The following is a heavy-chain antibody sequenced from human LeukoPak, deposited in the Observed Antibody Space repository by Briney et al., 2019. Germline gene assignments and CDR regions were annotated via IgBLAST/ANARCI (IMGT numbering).Heavy chain of an antibody. CDR2: IYYSGST. D-gene: IGHD4-17*01. CDR1: GGSISSYY. V-gene: IGHV4-59*01. CDR3: ARVLRYGDIRHAFDI. Sequence: SETLSLTCTVSGGSISSYYWSWIRQPPGKGLEWIGYIYYSGSTNYNPSLKSRVTISVDTSKNQFSLKLSSVTAADTAVYYCARVLRYGDIRHAFDIWGQGTVVTVSS. J-gene: IGHJ3*02.